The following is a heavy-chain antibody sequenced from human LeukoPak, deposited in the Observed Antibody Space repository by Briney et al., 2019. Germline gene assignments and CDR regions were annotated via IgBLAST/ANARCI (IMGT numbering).Heavy chain of an antibody. CDR2: IYPADSET. CDR1: GYSFTNYW. J-gene: IGHJ6*02. Sequence: GESLKISCKGSGYSFTNYWVAWVRQMPGKGLEWMGIIYPADSETRYSPSFQGQVTISVDKSISTVYLQWSSLKASDTAMYYCARRELVVVTAIHYYVMDVWGQGTTVTVSS. D-gene: IGHD2-21*02. CDR3: ARRELVVVTAIHYYVMDV. V-gene: IGHV5-51*01.